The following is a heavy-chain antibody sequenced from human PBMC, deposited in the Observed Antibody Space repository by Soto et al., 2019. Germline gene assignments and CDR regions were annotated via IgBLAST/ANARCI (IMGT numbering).Heavy chain of an antibody. V-gene: IGHV3-30*18. CDR3: AKEAVIAVAVNWFDP. J-gene: IGHJ5*02. Sequence: GWSLRLSCAASGFTFSSYGMHWVRQAPGKGLEWVAVISYDGSNKYYADSVKGRFTTSRDNSKNTLYLQMNSLRAEDTAVYYCAKEAVIAVAVNWFDPWGQGTLVTVSS. CDR1: GFTFSSYG. CDR2: ISYDGSNK. D-gene: IGHD6-19*01.